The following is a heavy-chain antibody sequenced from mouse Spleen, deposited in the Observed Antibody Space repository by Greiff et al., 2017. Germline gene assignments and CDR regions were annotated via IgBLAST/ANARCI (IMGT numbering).Heavy chain of an antibody. CDR3: ARYGGDYEEAMDY. Sequence: LVESGAELMKPGASVKISCKASGYSFTGYYMNWVKQSPEKSLEWIGEINPSTGGTTYNQKFKAKATLTVDKSSSTAYMQLKSLTSEDSAVYYCARYGGDYEEAMDYWGQGTSVTVSS. CDR2: INPSTGGT. J-gene: IGHJ4*01. CDR1: GYSFTGYY. V-gene: IGHV1-42*01. D-gene: IGHD2-13*01.